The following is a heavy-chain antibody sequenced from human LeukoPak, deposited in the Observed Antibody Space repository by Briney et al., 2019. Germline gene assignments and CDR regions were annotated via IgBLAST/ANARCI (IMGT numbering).Heavy chain of an antibody. J-gene: IGHJ5*02. CDR3: AKDLMGCGYRGWFDP. CDR1: GFTFSSYA. V-gene: IGHV3-23*01. CDR2: ISGSGGST. Sequence: PGGSLRLSCAASGFTFSSYAMSWVRQAPAKGLEWVSAISGSGGSTYYADSVKGRFTISRDNSKKTLYLQMNSLRAEDTAVYYCAKDLMGCGYRGWFDPWGQGTLVTVSS. D-gene: IGHD5-12*01.